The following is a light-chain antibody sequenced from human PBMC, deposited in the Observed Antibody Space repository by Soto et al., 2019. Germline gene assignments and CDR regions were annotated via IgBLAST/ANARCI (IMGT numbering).Light chain of an antibody. CDR1: QSITTW. CDR2: DAS. J-gene: IGKJ4*01. CDR3: HQSYSTPALT. V-gene: IGKV1-5*01. Sequence: DIQMTQSPSTLSASVGDRVTITCRASQSITTWLAWYQQKPGKAPNLLIYDASILESGVPPRFSGSGSGTEFTLTISSLQPDDFATYYCHQSYSTPALTFGGGTKVEIK.